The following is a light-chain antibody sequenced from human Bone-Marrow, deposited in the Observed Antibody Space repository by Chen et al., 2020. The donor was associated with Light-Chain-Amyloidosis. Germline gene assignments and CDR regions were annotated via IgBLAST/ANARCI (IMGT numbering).Light chain of an antibody. CDR1: STDVGAYKF. CDR2: EIS. J-gene: IGLJ3*02. CDR3: SSYGGGTNLGL. V-gene: IGLV2-8*01. Sequence: QSALTQPPSASGSPGHSVTIPCTGTSTDVGAYKFVSWYQQYAGKAPKLLIYEISKRPSGVPVRFSDAKSGTTASLPVSELQADDEGDYYCSSYGGGTNLGLFGGGTRLTVL.